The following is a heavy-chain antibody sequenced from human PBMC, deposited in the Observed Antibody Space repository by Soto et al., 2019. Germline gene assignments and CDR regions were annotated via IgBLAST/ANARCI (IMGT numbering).Heavy chain of an antibody. D-gene: IGHD6-19*01. J-gene: IGHJ3*02. CDR3: ARETKMAAKRGAFDI. CDR1: GYTFTSYG. CDR2: ISAYNGNT. V-gene: IGHV1-18*04. Sequence: ASVKFSCKASGYTFTSYGISWVRQAPGQGLEWMGWISAYNGNTNYAQKPQGRVTMTTDTSTSTAYMELRSLRSDDTAVYYCARETKMAAKRGAFDIWGQGTMVTVSS.